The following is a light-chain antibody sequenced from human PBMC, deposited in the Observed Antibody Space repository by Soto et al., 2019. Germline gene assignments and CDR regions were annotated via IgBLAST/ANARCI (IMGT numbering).Light chain of an antibody. J-gene: IGKJ1*01. CDR2: AAS. Sequence: IQMTQSPSSLSASVGDRVTITCRASQGIRNDLGWYQQKPGKAPKLLIYAASSLQSGVPSRFSGSGSGTDFTLTIRRLPPEDFATYSCLQDYNYPRTFGQGTKVDIK. CDR1: QGIRND. CDR3: LQDYNYPRT. V-gene: IGKV1-6*01.